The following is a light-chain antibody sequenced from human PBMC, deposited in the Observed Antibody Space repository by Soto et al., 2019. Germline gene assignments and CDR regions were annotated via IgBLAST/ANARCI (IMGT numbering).Light chain of an antibody. Sequence: EVVLTQSPGTLSLSPGERAPLSCRARQSLSSNYLAWYQQRPGQAPRLLIYGASSRAAGIPDRFSGSGSGTDFTLTISRLETEDFAVYYCQQYGSSLTWTFGQGTKVDI. J-gene: IGKJ1*01. CDR3: QQYGSSLTWT. V-gene: IGKV3-20*01. CDR1: QSLSSNY. CDR2: GAS.